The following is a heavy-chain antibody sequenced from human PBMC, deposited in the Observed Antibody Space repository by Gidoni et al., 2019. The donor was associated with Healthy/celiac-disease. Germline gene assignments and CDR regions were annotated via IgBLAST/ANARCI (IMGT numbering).Heavy chain of an antibody. CDR1: GGTFSSYA. CDR3: ARGPDYGDYVGFFGMDV. CDR2: IIPILGIA. Sequence: QVQLVQSGAEVKKPGSSVTVSCKASGGTFSSYAISWVRQAPGQGLAWMGRIIPILGIANYAQKFQGRVTITADKSTSTAYMELSSLRSEDTAVYYCARGPDYGDYVGFFGMDVWGQGTTITVSS. D-gene: IGHD4-17*01. V-gene: IGHV1-69*04. J-gene: IGHJ6*02.